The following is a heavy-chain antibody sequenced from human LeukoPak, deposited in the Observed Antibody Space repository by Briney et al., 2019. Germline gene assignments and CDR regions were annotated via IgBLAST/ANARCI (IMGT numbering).Heavy chain of an antibody. CDR2: IYTSGST. CDR3: AREGQLVNYFDY. Sequence: SETLSLTCTVSGVSFSSHYWGWIRQPPGKGLEWIGRIYTSGSTNYNPSLKSRVTMSVDTSKNQFSLKLSSVTAADTAVYYCAREGQLVNYFDYWGQGTLVTVSS. V-gene: IGHV4-4*07. CDR1: GVSFSSHY. J-gene: IGHJ4*02. D-gene: IGHD6-6*01.